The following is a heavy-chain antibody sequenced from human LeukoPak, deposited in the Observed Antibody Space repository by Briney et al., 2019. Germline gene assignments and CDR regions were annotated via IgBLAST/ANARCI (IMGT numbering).Heavy chain of an antibody. CDR3: AKAPVTTCRGAYCYPFDY. J-gene: IGHJ4*02. D-gene: IGHD2-21*01. V-gene: IGHV3-23*01. Sequence: GGSLRLSCTASTRYFTNYWMHWVRQAPGKGLEWVSAISDSGNTYHADSVKGRFTISRDSSKNTLFLQMNRLRPEDAAVYYCAKAPVTTCRGAYCYPFDYWGQGTLVTVSS. CDR2: ISDSGNT. CDR1: TRYFTNYW.